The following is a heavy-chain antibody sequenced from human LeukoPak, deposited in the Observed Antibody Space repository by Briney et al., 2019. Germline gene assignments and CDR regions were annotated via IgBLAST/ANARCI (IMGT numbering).Heavy chain of an antibody. CDR1: GGSISPCY. CDR3: ARRGTYGDYDC. D-gene: IGHD4-17*01. Sequence: PSETLSLTCTVSGGSISPCYWSWIRQPPGKGLEWIGYIHYSGSTNYIPSLKSRVTISVDTSKKQFSLKLSSVTAADTAVYYCARRGTYGDYDCWGRGTLVTVSS. V-gene: IGHV4-59*08. CDR2: IHYSGST. J-gene: IGHJ4*02.